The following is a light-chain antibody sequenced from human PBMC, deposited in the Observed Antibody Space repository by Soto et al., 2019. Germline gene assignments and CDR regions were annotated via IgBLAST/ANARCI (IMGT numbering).Light chain of an antibody. CDR1: SSHVGGYNY. J-gene: IGLJ1*01. V-gene: IGLV2-14*01. CDR3: SSYTSSSLYV. CDR2: DVS. Sequence: QSARTQPASVSGSPGQSITIACNATSSHVGGYNYVSWYQQHPGKAPKLMIYDVSNRPSGVSNRFSGSKSGNTASLTISGLQAEDEADYYCSSYTSSSLYVFGTGTKLTVL.